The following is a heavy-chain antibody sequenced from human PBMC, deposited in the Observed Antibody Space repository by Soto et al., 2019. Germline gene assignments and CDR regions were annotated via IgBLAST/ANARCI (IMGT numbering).Heavy chain of an antibody. CDR2: IWYDGSNK. J-gene: IGHJ4*02. CDR3: ARDGAGYYYDSSGYLAPTYFDY. Sequence: GGSLSLSCAASGFTFSSYGMHWVRQAPGKGLEWVAVIWYDGSNKYYADSVKGRFTISRDNSKNTLYLQMNSLRAEDTAVYYCARDGAGYYYDSSGYLAPTYFDYWGQGTLVTVSS. CDR1: GFTFSSYG. D-gene: IGHD3-22*01. V-gene: IGHV3-33*01.